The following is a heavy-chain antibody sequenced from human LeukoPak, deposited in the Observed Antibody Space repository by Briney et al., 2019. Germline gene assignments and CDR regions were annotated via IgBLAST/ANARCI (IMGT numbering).Heavy chain of an antibody. J-gene: IGHJ5*02. D-gene: IGHD6-13*01. Sequence: AASVKVSCKASGYTFIGYYIHWVRQAPGQGLEWMGWINPNSGGTNYAQKFQGRVTMTRDTSISTAYMELSRLRSDDTAVYYCARFVAAAGSHWFDPWGQGTLVTVSS. CDR3: ARFVAAAGSHWFDP. CDR2: INPNSGGT. V-gene: IGHV1-2*02. CDR1: GYTFIGYY.